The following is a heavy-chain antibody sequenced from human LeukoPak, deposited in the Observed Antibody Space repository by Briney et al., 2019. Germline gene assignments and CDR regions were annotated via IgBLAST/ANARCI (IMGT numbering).Heavy chain of an antibody. J-gene: IGHJ1*01. Sequence: GGSLRLSCAASGFTFSTYAMSWVRQAPGKGLEWVSSISSSGGSTYYADSVKGRFTISRDNSKNTLYLQMNSLRAEDTAVYYCAKDLRQWLAKYFQHWGQGTLVTVSS. V-gene: IGHV3-23*01. D-gene: IGHD6-19*01. CDR2: ISSSGGST. CDR3: AKDLRQWLAKYFQH. CDR1: GFTFSTYA.